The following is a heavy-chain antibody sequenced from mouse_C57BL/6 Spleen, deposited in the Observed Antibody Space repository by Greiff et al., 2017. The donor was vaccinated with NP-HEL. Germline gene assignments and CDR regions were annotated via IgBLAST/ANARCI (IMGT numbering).Heavy chain of an antibody. J-gene: IGHJ4*01. D-gene: IGHD2-2*01. CDR3: ARWEGLYYYAMDY. V-gene: IGHV5-12*01. CDR2: ISNGGGST. CDR1: GFTFSDYY. Sequence: EVQRVESGGGLVQPGGSLKLSCAASGFTFSDYYMYWVRQTPEKRLEWVAYISNGGGSTYYPDTVKGRFTISRDNAKNTLYLQMSRLKSEDTAMYYCARWEGLYYYAMDYWGQGTSVTVSS.